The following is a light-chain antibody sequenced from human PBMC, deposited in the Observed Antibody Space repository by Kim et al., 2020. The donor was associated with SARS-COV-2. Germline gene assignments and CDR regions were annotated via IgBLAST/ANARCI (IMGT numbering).Light chain of an antibody. J-gene: IGLJ1*01. V-gene: IGLV3-9*01. Sequence: SLALGQTATITCAGNNIGSKNVHWYQQKPGQAPVVVIYRDSDRPSGIPDRFSGSNSGNTATLTISRAQAGDEADYYCQVWDSSTYVFGTGTKVTVL. CDR1: NIGSKN. CDR3: QVWDSSTYV. CDR2: RDS.